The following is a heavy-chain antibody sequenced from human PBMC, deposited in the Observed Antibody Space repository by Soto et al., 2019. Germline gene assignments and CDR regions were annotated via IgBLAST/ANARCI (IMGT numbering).Heavy chain of an antibody. CDR2: VYAENSDI. CDR1: GDIFINYW. CDR3: SSRNKTSDAFDF. V-gene: IGHV5-51*01. D-gene: IGHD1-7*01. Sequence: GESLKISCEAFGDIFINYWIGWVRQMSRKGVEWMGFVYAENSDIRYNPAFQGQVTISVDKSINAAYLQSSNWKASDTAIYYCSSRNKTSDAFDFWGQGTRVTVSS. J-gene: IGHJ3*01.